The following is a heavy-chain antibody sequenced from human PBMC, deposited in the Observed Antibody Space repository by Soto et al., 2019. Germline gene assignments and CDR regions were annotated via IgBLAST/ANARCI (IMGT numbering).Heavy chain of an antibody. Sequence: QVQLQESGPGLVKPSQTLSLTCTVSGGSISSGDYYWSWIRQPPGKGLEWIGYIYYSGSTHYNPSLKSRVTISVDTAKNQFSLKLSSVTAADTAVYFCARVGEYTKRFDPWGQGTLVTVSS. J-gene: IGHJ5*02. D-gene: IGHD4-17*01. CDR2: IYYSGST. CDR1: GGSISSGDYY. CDR3: ARVGEYTKRFDP. V-gene: IGHV4-30-4*01.